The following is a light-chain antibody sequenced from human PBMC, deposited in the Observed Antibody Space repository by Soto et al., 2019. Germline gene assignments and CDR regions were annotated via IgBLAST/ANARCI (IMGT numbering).Light chain of an antibody. CDR3: QQSYSTWT. V-gene: IGKV1-39*01. J-gene: IGKJ1*01. CDR1: QSISSY. CDR2: AAS. Sequence: DIQMTQSPSSLSASVGDRFTITCRASQSISSYLNWYQQKPGKATKLLIYAASSLQSGVPSRFSGSGSGTDFTLTISSLQPEDFATYYCQQSYSTWTFGQGTKVDIK.